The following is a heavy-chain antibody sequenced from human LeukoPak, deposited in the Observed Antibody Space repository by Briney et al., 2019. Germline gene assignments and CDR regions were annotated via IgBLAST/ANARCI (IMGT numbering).Heavy chain of an antibody. J-gene: IGHJ4*02. CDR1: GGSISSGSYY. CDR3: ALSALGSGSYSPVHFYD. CDR2: FYTSGST. D-gene: IGHD1-26*01. Sequence: SETLSLTCTVSGGSISSGSYYWSWIRQPAGKRLEWIGRFYTSGSTNYNPSLKSRVTISVDPYINQFSLKRSSVTAAHTAVYYCALSALGSGSYSPVHFYDWRQGTLVTVSS. V-gene: IGHV4-61*02.